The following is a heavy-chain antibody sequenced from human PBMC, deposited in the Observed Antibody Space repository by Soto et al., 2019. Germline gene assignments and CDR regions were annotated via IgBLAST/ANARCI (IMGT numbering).Heavy chain of an antibody. CDR2: IYYDGGNK. Sequence: QVQLVESGGGVVQPGTSLRLSCAASGFTFSSHGMHWVRQAPGKGLEWVTVIYYDGGNKYYADSVKGRFTISRDNSKNTLYLQMNSLRVEDTAVYYCARNNDWYFDLWGRDTLVTVSS. CDR3: ARNNDWYFDL. D-gene: IGHD1-20*01. V-gene: IGHV3-33*01. J-gene: IGHJ2*01. CDR1: GFTFSSHG.